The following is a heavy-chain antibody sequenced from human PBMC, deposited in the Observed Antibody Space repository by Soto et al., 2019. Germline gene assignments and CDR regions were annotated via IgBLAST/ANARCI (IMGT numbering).Heavy chain of an antibody. V-gene: IGHV1-46*01. J-gene: IGHJ4*02. Sequence: QVQMVQSGAEVKKPGASVKVSCKASGYTFTTHYIHWVRQAPGQGLEWMGMINPSGGGTSSAQKFQGRVTLTRDTSTSTVYMELSSLRSEDTAVYYCARDGYCSGGSCYQSPFDYWGQGTLVTVSS. D-gene: IGHD2-15*01. CDR2: INPSGGGT. CDR3: ARDGYCSGGSCYQSPFDY. CDR1: GYTFTTHY.